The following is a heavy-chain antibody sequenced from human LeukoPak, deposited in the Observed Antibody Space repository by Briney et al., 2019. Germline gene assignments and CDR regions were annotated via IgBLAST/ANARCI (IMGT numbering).Heavy chain of an antibody. V-gene: IGHV3-7*05. Sequence: TGGSLRLSCAASGFTFSSYWMSWVRQAPGKGLEWVANIKQDGSEKYYVDSVKGRFTISRDNAKNSLYLQMNSLRAEDTAVYYCARELRREYYDISGKETAAIISFDYWGQGTLVTVSS. CDR3: ARELRREYYDISGKETAAIISFDY. CDR1: GFTFSSYW. J-gene: IGHJ4*02. D-gene: IGHD3-22*01. CDR2: IKQDGSEK.